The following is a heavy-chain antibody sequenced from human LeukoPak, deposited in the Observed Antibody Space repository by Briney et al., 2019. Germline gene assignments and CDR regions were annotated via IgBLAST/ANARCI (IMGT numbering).Heavy chain of an antibody. D-gene: IGHD1-1*01. Sequence: PGGSLRLSCAGSGFTFSNYWMNWVRQAPGKGLEWVAHIKQDGNEKYYVDSVKGRFTISRDNTKNLLYLQMNSLRAEDTAMYYCVCAEYDLPTHYFDYWGQGTLVTVSS. CDR3: VCAEYDLPTHYFDY. J-gene: IGHJ4*02. CDR1: GFTFSNYW. V-gene: IGHV3-7*01. CDR2: IKQDGNEK.